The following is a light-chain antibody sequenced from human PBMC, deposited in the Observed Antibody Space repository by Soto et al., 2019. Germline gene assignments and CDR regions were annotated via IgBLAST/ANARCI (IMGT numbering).Light chain of an antibody. CDR2: DAS. CDR3: QQFASYPLT. J-gene: IGKJ4*01. Sequence: VYSHAPRTLSLTPGERTTLSCRASQTVRNNYLAWYQQKPGQAPTLLIYDASNRATGIPDRFSGGGSGTDFTLTISRLEPEDFAVYYCQQFASYPLTFGGGTKVDIK. CDR1: QTVRNNY. V-gene: IGKV3-20*01.